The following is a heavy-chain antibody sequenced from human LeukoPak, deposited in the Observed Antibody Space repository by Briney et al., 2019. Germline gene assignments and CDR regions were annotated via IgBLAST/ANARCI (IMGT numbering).Heavy chain of an antibody. J-gene: IGHJ4*02. CDR3: ARGGYSSSWPNFDY. V-gene: IGHV1-18*04. CDR1: GYTFTDYY. Sequence: GASVKVSCKASGYTFTDYYMHWVRQAPGQGLEWMGWISAYNGNTNYAQKLQGRVTMTTDTSTSTAYMELRSLRSDDTAVYYCARGGYSSSWPNFDYWGQGTLVTVSS. CDR2: ISAYNGNT. D-gene: IGHD6-13*01.